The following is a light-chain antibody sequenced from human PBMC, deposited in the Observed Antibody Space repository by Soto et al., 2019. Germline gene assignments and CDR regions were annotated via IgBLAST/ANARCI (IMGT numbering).Light chain of an antibody. CDR2: GAS. V-gene: IGKV3-20*01. CDR1: QSVSSIY. J-gene: IGKJ5*01. Sequence: EIVLTQSPGTLSLSPGERATLSCRASQSVSSIYFAWYQQKHGQPPSLLIYGASSRTTILPYRFSGSVSGTDFTLTISRLEPEDFAVYYCQQFGTSPPSTFGQGTRLEIK. CDR3: QQFGTSPPST.